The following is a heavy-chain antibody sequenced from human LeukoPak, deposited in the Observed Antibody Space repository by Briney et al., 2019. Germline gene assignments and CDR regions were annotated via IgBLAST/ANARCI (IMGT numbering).Heavy chain of an antibody. V-gene: IGHV4-59*12. J-gene: IGHJ4*02. D-gene: IGHD6-13*01. CDR2: IYYTGST. CDR3: ARDREGYSS. Sequence: SETLSLTCTVSGGAISTYYWSWIRQTPGMGLEWIGYIYYTGSTNYNPSLKSRVTISVDASKNQFSLKLSSVTAADTAVYYCARDREGYSSWGQGTLVTVSS. CDR1: GGAISTYY.